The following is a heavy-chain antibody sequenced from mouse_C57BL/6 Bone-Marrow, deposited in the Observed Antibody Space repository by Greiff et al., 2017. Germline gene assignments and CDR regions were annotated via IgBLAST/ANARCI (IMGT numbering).Heavy chain of an antibody. V-gene: IGHV1-58*01. CDR1: GYTFTSYG. CDR2: IYIGTGYT. CDR3: ARSRYYGYWYFDV. Sequence: EVQLQQSGAELVRPGSSVKMSCKTSGYTFTSYGINWVKQRPGQGLEWIGYIYIGTGYTEYNEKFKGKATLTSDTSSSTAYMQLSSLTSEDSAIYFCARSRYYGYWYFDVWGTGTTVTVSS. J-gene: IGHJ1*03. D-gene: IGHD1-1*01.